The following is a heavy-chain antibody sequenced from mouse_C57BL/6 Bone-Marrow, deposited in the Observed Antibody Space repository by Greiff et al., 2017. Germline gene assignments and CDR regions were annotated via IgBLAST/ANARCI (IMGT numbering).Heavy chain of an antibody. CDR2: IYPGSGST. Sequence: QVQLQQPGAELVKPGASVKMSCKASGYTFTSYWITWVKQRPGQGLEWIGDIYPGSGSTNYNEKFKSKATLTVDTSSSTAYMQLSSLTSEDSAVXYCARPTEYYYYARDYWGQGTSVTVSS. CDR1: GYTFTSYW. V-gene: IGHV1-55*01. J-gene: IGHJ4*01. D-gene: IGHD1-1*01. CDR3: ARPTEYYYYARDY.